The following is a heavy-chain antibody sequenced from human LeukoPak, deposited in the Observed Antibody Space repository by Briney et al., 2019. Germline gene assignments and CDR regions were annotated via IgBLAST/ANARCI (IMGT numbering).Heavy chain of an antibody. V-gene: IGHV4-39*07. J-gene: IGHJ3*02. CDR3: ARGPPGDNDAFDI. Sequence: SETLSLTCTVSGGSISSSSYYWGWILQPPGKGLEWIGSIYYSGSTYYNPSLKSRVTISVDTSKNQFSLKLSSVTAADTAVYYCARGPPGDNDAFDIWGQGTMFTVSS. CDR2: IYYSGST. D-gene: IGHD4-17*01. CDR1: GGSISSSSYY.